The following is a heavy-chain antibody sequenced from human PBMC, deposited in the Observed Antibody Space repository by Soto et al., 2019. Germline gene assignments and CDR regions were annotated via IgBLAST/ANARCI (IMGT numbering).Heavy chain of an antibody. Sequence: ASVKVSCKASGYTFTSYGICWVRQAPGQGLEWMGWISAYNGNTNYAQKLQGRVTMTTDTSTSTAYMELRSLRSDDTAVYYFARGWGSSGSYNWFDPWGQGTLVTVSS. CDR2: ISAYNGNT. CDR1: GYTFTSYG. J-gene: IGHJ5*02. V-gene: IGHV1-18*04. CDR3: ARGWGSSGSYNWFDP. D-gene: IGHD6-19*01.